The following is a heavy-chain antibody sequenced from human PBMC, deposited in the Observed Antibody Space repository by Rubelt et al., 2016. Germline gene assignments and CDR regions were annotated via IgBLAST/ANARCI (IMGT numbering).Heavy chain of an antibody. J-gene: IGHJ5*02. CDR3: ARGGRYYGSGSYQRHNWFDP. V-gene: IGHV4-34*01. CDR2: INHSGST. CDR1: GGSFSGYY. Sequence: QVQLQRWGAGLLKPSETLSLTCAVYGGSFSGYYWSWIRQPPGKGLEWIGEINHSGSTTSNPSLKSRVTRSVDTSKNQFSRKLSAVTAADTAVYYCARGGRYYGSGSYQRHNWFDPWGQGTLVTVSS. D-gene: IGHD3-10*01.